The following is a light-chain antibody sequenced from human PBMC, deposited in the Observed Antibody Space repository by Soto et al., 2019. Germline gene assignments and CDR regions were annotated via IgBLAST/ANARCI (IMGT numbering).Light chain of an antibody. CDR3: QHYTGDAKT. CDR2: KAS. V-gene: IGKV1-5*03. CDR1: QTISNW. J-gene: IGKJ1*01. Sequence: RMSVASSNLVDSGGHRVIIRYRACQTISNWLAWYQQKPGKAPKLLIYKASTLESAVPSRFSGSGYATELTVIMCRLQSEAFVPNYCQHYTGDAKTFGEGTKVDI.